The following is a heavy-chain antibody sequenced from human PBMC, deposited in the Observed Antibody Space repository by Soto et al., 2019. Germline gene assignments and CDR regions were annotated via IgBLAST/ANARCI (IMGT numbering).Heavy chain of an antibody. V-gene: IGHV4-39*01. D-gene: IGHD3-16*01. CDR3: ARHNGPLYVGYYYDMDV. CDR1: GGSISSSSYY. J-gene: IGHJ6*02. Sequence: SETLSLTCTVSGGSISSSSYYWGWIRQPPGKGLEWIGSIYYSGSTYYNPSLKSRVTISVDTSKNQFSLKLSSVTAADTAVYYCARHNGPLYVGYYYDMDVWGQGTTVTVS. CDR2: IYYSGST.